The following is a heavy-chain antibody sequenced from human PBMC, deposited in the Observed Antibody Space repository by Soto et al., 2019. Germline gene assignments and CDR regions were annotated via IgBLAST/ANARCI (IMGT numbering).Heavy chain of an antibody. D-gene: IGHD6-13*01. CDR2: IIPIFGTA. V-gene: IGHV1-69*13. CDR1: GGTFSSYA. Sequence: ASVKVSCKASGGTFSSYAISWVRQAPGQGLEWMGGIIPIFGTANYAQKFQGRVTITADESTSTAYMELSSLRSEDTAVYYCARDGEVAAAGTGLTGWGQGTLVTVSS. CDR3: ARDGEVAAAGTGLTG. J-gene: IGHJ4*02.